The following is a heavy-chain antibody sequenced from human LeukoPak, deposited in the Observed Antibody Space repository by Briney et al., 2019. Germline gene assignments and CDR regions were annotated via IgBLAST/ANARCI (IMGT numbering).Heavy chain of an antibody. V-gene: IGHV3-11*01. Sequence: RSGGSLRLSCAASGFTFSDYYMSWIRQAPGKGLEWVSYISSSGSIIYYADSVKGRFTISRDNAKNSLYLHMNSLRAEDTAVYYCARRRDSGSLQHFDYWGQGTLVTVSS. D-gene: IGHD1-26*01. CDR2: ISSSGSII. CDR3: ARRRDSGSLQHFDY. J-gene: IGHJ4*02. CDR1: GFTFSDYY.